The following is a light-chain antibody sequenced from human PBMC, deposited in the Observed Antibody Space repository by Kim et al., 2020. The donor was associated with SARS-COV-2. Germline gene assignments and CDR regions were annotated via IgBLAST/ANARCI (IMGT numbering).Light chain of an antibody. CDR3: QQYGSSLRT. J-gene: IGKJ1*01. Sequence: SPGDRATLSGRASQSVSSSYLAWYQQKPGQAPRLLIYGASSRATGIPDRFSGSGSGTDFTLTISRLEPEDFAVYYCQQYGSSLRTFGQGTKVDIK. CDR1: QSVSSSY. CDR2: GAS. V-gene: IGKV3-20*01.